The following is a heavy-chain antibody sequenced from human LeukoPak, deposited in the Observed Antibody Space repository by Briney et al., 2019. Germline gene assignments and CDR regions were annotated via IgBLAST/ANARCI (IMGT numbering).Heavy chain of an antibody. CDR1: GGTFSSYA. V-gene: IGHV1-69*06. CDR2: IIPIFGTA. J-gene: IGHJ4*02. Sequence: ASVKVSCKASGGTFSSYAISWVRQAPGQGLEWMGGIIPIFGTANYAQKFQGRVTITADKSTSTAYMELNSLRSEDTAVYYCARGGYYYDSSGYNGDWGQGTLVTVSS. CDR3: ARGGYYYDSSGYNGD. D-gene: IGHD3-22*01.